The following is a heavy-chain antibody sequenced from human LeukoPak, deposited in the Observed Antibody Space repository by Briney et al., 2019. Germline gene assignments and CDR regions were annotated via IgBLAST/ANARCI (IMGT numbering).Heavy chain of an antibody. D-gene: IGHD3-3*01. CDR3: ASLPGDFWSGYPEYFQH. CDR2: IYYSGST. J-gene: IGHJ1*01. CDR1: GGSISSGGYY. V-gene: IGHV4-31*03. Sequence: PSQTLSLTCTVSGGSISSGGYYWSWIRQHPGKGLEWIGYIYYSGSTYYNPSLKSRVTISVDTSKNQFSLKLSSVTAADTAVYYCASLPGDFWSGYPEYFQHWGQGTLVTVSS.